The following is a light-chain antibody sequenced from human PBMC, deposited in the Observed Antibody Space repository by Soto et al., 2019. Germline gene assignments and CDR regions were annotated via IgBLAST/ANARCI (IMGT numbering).Light chain of an antibody. CDR3: SSYTSGSTYV. CDR1: CSDVGGYNY. CDR2: EVT. J-gene: IGLJ1*01. V-gene: IGLV2-14*01. Sequence: QSVLTQPASVSGSPGQSVTISCTGTCSDVGGYNYVSWYQQHPGKAPKLIIYEVTNRPSEISNRFSGSKSGNTASLTISGLQAEDEAEYYCSSYTSGSTYVFGTGTKVTVL.